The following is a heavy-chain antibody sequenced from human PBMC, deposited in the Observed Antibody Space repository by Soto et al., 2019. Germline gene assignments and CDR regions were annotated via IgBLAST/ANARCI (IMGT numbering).Heavy chain of an antibody. CDR2: IYHSGST. D-gene: IGHD2-2*01. J-gene: IGHJ4*02. Sequence: SETLSLTCAVSGYSISSGYYWGWIRQPPGKGLEWIGSIYHSGSTYYNPSLKSRVTISVDTYKNQFSLKLSSVTAADTAVYYCATSYCSSTSCYQDYWGQGTLVT. CDR1: GYSISSGYY. V-gene: IGHV4-38-2*01. CDR3: ATSYCSSTSCYQDY.